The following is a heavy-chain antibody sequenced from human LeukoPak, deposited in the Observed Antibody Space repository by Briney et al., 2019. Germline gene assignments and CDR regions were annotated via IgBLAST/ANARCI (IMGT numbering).Heavy chain of an antibody. CDR1: GASIGSGDYY. D-gene: IGHD3-10*01. CDR3: ARDHYREGFCFVY. V-gene: IGHV4-30-4*01. CDR2: IYYSGSP. J-gene: IGHJ4*02. Sequence: SSETLSLTCTVSGASIGSGDYYWSWIRQPPGKGLEWIGYIYYSGSPYYNPSLKSRISISVDTSKNQFSLKMSSVTAADTAVYYCARDHYREGFCFVYSGQRTLVTVSS.